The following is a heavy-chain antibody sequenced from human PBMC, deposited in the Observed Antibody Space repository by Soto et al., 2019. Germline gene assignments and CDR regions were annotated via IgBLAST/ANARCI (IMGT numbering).Heavy chain of an antibody. Sequence: GGSLRLSCAGSGFTLSDHYIDWVRQAPGKGLEWVGRSRDKAQGYSTAYAASVKGRFTTSRDESQNSVYLQMHSLKTEDTAVYYCARVDTARFGFDPWGQGTLVTVSS. D-gene: IGHD5-18*01. CDR2: SRDKAQGYST. V-gene: IGHV3-72*01. J-gene: IGHJ5*02. CDR3: ARVDTARFGFDP. CDR1: GFTLSDHY.